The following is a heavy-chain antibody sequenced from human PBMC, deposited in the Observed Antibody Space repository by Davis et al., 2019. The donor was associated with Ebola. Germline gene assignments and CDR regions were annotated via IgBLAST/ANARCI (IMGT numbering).Heavy chain of an antibody. CDR2: IIPILGIA. D-gene: IGHD2-15*01. CDR3: ARYLAATATGGFDP. V-gene: IGHV1-69*04. CDR1: GGTFSSYA. Sequence: SVKVSCKASGGTFSSYAISWVRQAPGQGLEWMGRIIPILGIANYAQKFQGRVTITADKSTSTAYMELSSLRSEDTAVYYCARYLAATATGGFDPWGQGTLVTVSS. J-gene: IGHJ5*02.